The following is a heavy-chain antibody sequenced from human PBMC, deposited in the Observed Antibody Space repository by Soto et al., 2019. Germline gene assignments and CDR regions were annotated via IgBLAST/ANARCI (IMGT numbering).Heavy chain of an antibody. CDR1: GYTFTSYA. D-gene: IGHD3-3*01. CDR3: ARGKSPYDFWSGYGANWFDP. V-gene: IGHV1-3*01. CDR2: INAGNGNT. J-gene: IGHJ5*02. Sequence: GASVKVSCKAPGYTFTSYAMHWVRQAPGQRLEWMGWINAGNGNTKYSQKFQGRVTITRDTSASTAYMELSSLRSEDTAVYYCARGKSPYDFWSGYGANWFDPWGQGTLVTVSS.